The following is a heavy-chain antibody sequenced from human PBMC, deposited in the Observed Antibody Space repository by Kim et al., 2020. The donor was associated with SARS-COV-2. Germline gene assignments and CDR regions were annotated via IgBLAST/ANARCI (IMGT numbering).Heavy chain of an antibody. V-gene: IGHV4-39*07. Sequence: SETLSLTCTVSGDSISSSSFYWGWIRQPPGKGLEWIGTIYYSGSTYYNPSLKSRVTISVDTSKNQFSLKLSSVTAADTAVYYCARVGSSGGSFHNWFDPWGQGTLVTVSS. CDR2: IYYSGST. CDR1: GDSISSSSFY. J-gene: IGHJ5*02. D-gene: IGHD1-26*01. CDR3: ARVGSSGGSFHNWFDP.